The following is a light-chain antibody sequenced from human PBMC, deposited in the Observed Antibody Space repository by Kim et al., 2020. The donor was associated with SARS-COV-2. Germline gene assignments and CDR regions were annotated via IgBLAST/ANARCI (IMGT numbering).Light chain of an antibody. J-gene: IGKJ5*01. CDR2: GAS. CDR3: QQYGAAPIT. V-gene: IGKV3-20*01. Sequence: DIVLTQSPGTLSLSPGERATLSCRASRSVYRSNLAWYRQKPGQAPRLLIYGASNRATGIPDRISGSGSGTDFTLTISRLEPGDFAVYYCQQYGAAPITFGQGTRLEIK. CDR1: RSVYRSN.